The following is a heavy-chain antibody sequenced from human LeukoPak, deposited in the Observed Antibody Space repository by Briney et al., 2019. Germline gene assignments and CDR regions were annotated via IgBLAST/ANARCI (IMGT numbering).Heavy chain of an antibody. CDR1: GFTFSSYG. D-gene: IGHD6-13*01. V-gene: IGHV3-30*03. Sequence: GGSLRLSCAASGFTFSSYGMHWVRQAPGKGLEWVAVISYDGSNKYYADSVKGRFTISRDNSKNTLYLQMNSLRAEDTAVYYCASGRYSSPPDAFDIWGQGTVVTVSS. CDR2: ISYDGSNK. J-gene: IGHJ3*02. CDR3: ASGRYSSPPDAFDI.